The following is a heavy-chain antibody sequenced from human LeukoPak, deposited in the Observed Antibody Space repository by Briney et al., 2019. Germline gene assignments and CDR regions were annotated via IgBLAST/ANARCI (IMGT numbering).Heavy chain of an antibody. J-gene: IGHJ4*02. CDR2: INPNNGDT. D-gene: IGHD3-9*01. V-gene: IGHV1-2*02. CDR3: AREGGYDILTGYQDY. CDR1: GFIFTTYF. Sequence: ASVKVSCKASGFIFTTYFIHWVRQAPGQGLEWMGWINPNNGDTNYVQKFQGRVTMTRDTSISTAYMELTRLRSDDTAVYYCAREGGYDILTGYQDYWGQGTLVTVSS.